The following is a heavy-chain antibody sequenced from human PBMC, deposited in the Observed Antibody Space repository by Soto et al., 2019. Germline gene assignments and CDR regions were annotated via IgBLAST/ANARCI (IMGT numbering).Heavy chain of an antibody. CDR1: GFTFSSYA. CDR2: ISYDGSNK. Sequence: GGSLRLSCAASGFTFSSYAMHWVRQAPGKGLEWVAVISYDGSNKYYADSVKGRFTISRDNSKNTLYLQMNSLRAEDTAVYYCAKESVSNDDTSSWYLIDHYWYFDLWGRGTLVTVSS. V-gene: IGHV3-30-3*01. J-gene: IGHJ2*01. D-gene: IGHD6-13*01. CDR3: AKESVSNDDTSSWYLIDHYWYFDL.